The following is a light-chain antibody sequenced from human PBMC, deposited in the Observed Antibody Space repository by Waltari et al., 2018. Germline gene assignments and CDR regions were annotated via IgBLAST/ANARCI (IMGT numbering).Light chain of an antibody. CDR2: KAS. J-gene: IGKJ1*01. CDR3: QEYVDDLWT. CDR1: RDISTK. Sequence: DILMTQSPSNLSASMGDRVTITCRASRDISTKLAWYQQKPGRAPKLLIYKASSLESGVPARFSGSGSGTEFTLTISTLQPDDFATYYCQEYVDDLWTFGQGTKVEIK. V-gene: IGKV1-5*03.